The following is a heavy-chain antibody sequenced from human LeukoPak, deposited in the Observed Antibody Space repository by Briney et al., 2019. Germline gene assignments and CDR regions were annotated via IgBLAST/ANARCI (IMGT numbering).Heavy chain of an antibody. CDR1: GYTFTSYG. Sequence: ASVKVSCKASGYTFTSYGIGWVRQAPGQGLEWMGWISAYNGNTNYAQKLQGRVTMTTDTSTSTAYMELRSLRSDDTAVYYCARGRGYYDSSGYYYFDYWGQGTLVTVSS. J-gene: IGHJ4*02. D-gene: IGHD3-22*01. CDR2: ISAYNGNT. V-gene: IGHV1-18*01. CDR3: ARGRGYYDSSGYYYFDY.